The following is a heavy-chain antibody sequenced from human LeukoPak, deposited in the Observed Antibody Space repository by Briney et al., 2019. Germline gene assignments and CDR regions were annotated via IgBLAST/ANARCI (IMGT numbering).Heavy chain of an antibody. CDR1: GYTFSNYD. CDR2: MNPNSGRR. V-gene: IGHV1-8*01. CDR3: ARGLRSDY. Sequence: ASVKLSCKASGYTFSNYDINWVRQAPGQGLEWMGWMNPNSGRRVYAEKFKGRVTMTRHSSINTAYMELNSLGSDDTPVYYCARGLRSDYWGQGTLVTVSS. J-gene: IGHJ4*02. D-gene: IGHD3-16*02.